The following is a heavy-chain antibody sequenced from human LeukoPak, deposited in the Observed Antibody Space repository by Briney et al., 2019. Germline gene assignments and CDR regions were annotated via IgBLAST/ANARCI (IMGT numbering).Heavy chain of an antibody. D-gene: IGHD3-10*01. V-gene: IGHV1-3*03. CDR3: ARVRGDYYYFMDV. Sequence: VASVKVSCKASGYTFTSYAMHWVRQAPGQRLEWMGWINTGNGNTKYSQEFQGRVTMTEDTSTGTAYMELSSLTSEDTALYYCARVRGDYYYFMDVWGEGTTVTVSS. CDR1: GYTFTSYA. J-gene: IGHJ6*03. CDR2: INTGNGNT.